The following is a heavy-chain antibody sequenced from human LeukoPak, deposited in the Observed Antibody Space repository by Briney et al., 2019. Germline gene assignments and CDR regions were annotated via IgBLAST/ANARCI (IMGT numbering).Heavy chain of an antibody. CDR2: IYYSGST. J-gene: IGHJ6*02. Sequence: PSETLSLTCTVSGGSISSSSYYWGWIRQPPGKGLEWIGSIYYSGSTYYNPSLKSRVTISVDKSKNQFSLKLSSVTAADTAVYYCARLPVWGSKGVSGMDVWGQGTTVTVSS. D-gene: IGHD3-16*01. CDR1: GGSISSSSYY. V-gene: IGHV4-39*01. CDR3: ARLPVWGSKGVSGMDV.